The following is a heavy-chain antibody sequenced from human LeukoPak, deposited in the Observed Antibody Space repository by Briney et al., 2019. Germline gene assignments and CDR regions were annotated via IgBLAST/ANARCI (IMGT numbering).Heavy chain of an antibody. D-gene: IGHD2-8*01. CDR3: VKDLNGTWSFDY. CDR2: ISSNEYDT. CDR1: GFTFSVYF. V-gene: IGHV3-64D*06. Sequence: GGSLRLSCSASGFTFSVYFMHWVRQVPGKGLEYVSSISSNEYDTYYADSVKGRFTISRDNSKNTLFLQMSSLSAEDTAVYYCVKDLNGTWSFDYWGQGTLVTVSS. J-gene: IGHJ4*02.